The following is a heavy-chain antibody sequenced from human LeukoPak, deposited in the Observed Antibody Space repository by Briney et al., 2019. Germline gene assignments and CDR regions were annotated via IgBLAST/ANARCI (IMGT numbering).Heavy chain of an antibody. CDR2: INHSGST. V-gene: IGHV4-34*01. J-gene: IGHJ3*02. Sequence: ASETLSLTCAVYGGSFSGYYWSWIRQPPGKGLEWIGEINHSGSTNYNPSLKSRVTISVDTSKNQFSLKLSSVTAADTAVYYCARRPKCSRSGAFDIWGQGTMVTVSS. CDR3: ARRPKCSRSGAFDI. CDR1: GGSFSGYY. D-gene: IGHD3-3*01.